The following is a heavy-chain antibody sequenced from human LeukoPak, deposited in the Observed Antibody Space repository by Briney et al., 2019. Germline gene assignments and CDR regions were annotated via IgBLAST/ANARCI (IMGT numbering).Heavy chain of an antibody. Sequence: GGSLRLSCAASGFTFSSYSMNWVRQAPGKGLEWVSSISPSSNYIYYADSVKGRFTISRDNAKTSLYLQMNSLRAEDTAVYYRARDLRHPVGGTSYWGQGTLVTVSS. D-gene: IGHD4-23*01. CDR2: ISPSSNYI. CDR3: ARDLRHPVGGTSY. CDR1: GFTFSSYS. V-gene: IGHV3-21*01. J-gene: IGHJ4*02.